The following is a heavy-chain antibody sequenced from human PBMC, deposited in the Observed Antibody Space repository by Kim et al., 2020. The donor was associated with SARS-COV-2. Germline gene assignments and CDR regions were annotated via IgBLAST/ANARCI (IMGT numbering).Heavy chain of an antibody. Sequence: SETLSLTCTVSGGSISSSSYYWGWIRQPPGKGLEWIGSIYYSGSTYYNPSLKSRVTISVDTSKNHFSLKLSSVTAADTAVYYCATNWGIVVVIEDGYAFDIWGQGTMVTVSS. D-gene: IGHD3-22*01. CDR3: ATNWGIVVVIEDGYAFDI. CDR1: GGSISSSSYY. CDR2: IYYSGST. V-gene: IGHV4-39*01. J-gene: IGHJ3*02.